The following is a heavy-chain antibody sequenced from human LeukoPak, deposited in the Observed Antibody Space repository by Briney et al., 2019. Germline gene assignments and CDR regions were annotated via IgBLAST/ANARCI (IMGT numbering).Heavy chain of an antibody. CDR3: ARDRRANKILHGHGGYYYYMDV. CDR1: GCTFSSYA. V-gene: IGHV1-46*01. D-gene: IGHD2-15*01. CDR2: INPSGCST. Sequence: ASVNVSCKASGCTFSSYAISWVGQAPGQGLDWIGIINPSGCSTSYAQKFQGRVTMTRDTSTSTVYMELSSLRSEDTAVYYCARDRRANKILHGHGGYYYYMDVWGKGTTVSVS. J-gene: IGHJ6*03.